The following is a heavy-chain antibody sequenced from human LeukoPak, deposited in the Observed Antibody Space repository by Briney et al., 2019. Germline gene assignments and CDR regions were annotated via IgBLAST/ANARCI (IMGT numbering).Heavy chain of an antibody. D-gene: IGHD2-21*02. V-gene: IGHV3-74*01. CDR1: GFTLSSNW. Sequence: GGSLRLSCAVSGFTLSSNWMHWVRQVPGKGLVWVSRIDDVGSGTSYADSVKGRFTISRDDAKNTVYLQMNSLRAEDTAVYYCATVFDFWGQGTLVTVSS. J-gene: IGHJ5*01. CDR2: IDDVGSGT. CDR3: ATVFDF.